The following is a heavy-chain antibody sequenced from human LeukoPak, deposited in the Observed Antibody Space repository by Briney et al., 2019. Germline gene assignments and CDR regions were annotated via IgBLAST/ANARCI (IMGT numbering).Heavy chain of an antibody. J-gene: IGHJ4*02. V-gene: IGHV4-4*02. CDR2: IYHSGST. CDR3: ARDGEPQWLARGLVY. Sequence: SGTLSLTCAVSGGSISSSNWWSWVRQSPGKGLEWIGEIYHSGSTNYNPSLKSRVTISVDKSKNQFSLKLSSVTAADTAVYYCARDGEPQWLARGLVYWGQGTLVTVSS. CDR1: GGSISSSNW. D-gene: IGHD6-19*01.